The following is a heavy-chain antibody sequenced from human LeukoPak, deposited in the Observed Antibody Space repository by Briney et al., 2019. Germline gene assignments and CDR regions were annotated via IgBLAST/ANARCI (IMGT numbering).Heavy chain of an antibody. Sequence: GGSLRLSCAASGFTFSSYAMSWVRQAPGKGLEWVAVISYDGSNKYYADSVKGRFTISRDNSKNTLYLQMNSLRAEDTAVYYCARMLRPLVRGNRDAFDIWGQGTMVTVSS. CDR1: GFTFSSYA. V-gene: IGHV3-30*03. CDR2: ISYDGSNK. CDR3: ARMLRPLVRGNRDAFDI. D-gene: IGHD3-10*01. J-gene: IGHJ3*02.